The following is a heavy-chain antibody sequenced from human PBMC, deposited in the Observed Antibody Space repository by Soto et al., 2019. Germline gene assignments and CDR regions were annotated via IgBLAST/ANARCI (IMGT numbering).Heavy chain of an antibody. D-gene: IGHD6-13*01. V-gene: IGHV3-23*01. CDR3: AKSLDSSWYYFDS. J-gene: IGHJ4*02. CDR1: GFTFSSYA. Sequence: GGSLRLSCAASGFTFSSYAMSWVRQAPGKGLEWFSIISTSGGNTYYADSVKGRFTISRDNSKNTLYLQVNSLRVEDTAVYYCAKSLDSSWYYFDSWGQGTLVTVSS. CDR2: ISTSGGNT.